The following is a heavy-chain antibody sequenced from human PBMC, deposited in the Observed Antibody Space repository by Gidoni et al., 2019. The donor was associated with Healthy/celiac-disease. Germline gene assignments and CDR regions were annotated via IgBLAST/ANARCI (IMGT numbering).Heavy chain of an antibody. D-gene: IGHD3-9*01. J-gene: IGHJ3*02. Sequence: TSGSSTWSWIRQLRGKGPEWSGYKYYSGSTNYNPPLKSRVTISADTSKNQSSLKLSSVTAAETAVYYCARLVLKYYDILTGDNRNAFDIWGQGTMVTVSS. CDR2: KYYSGST. CDR3: ARLVLKYYDILTGDNRNAFDI. V-gene: IGHV4-61*07. CDR1: TSGSST.